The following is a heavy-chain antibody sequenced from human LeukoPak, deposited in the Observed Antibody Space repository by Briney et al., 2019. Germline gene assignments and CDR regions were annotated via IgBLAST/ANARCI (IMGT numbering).Heavy chain of an antibody. CDR3: ARDRGGSGSYYPNTNGFDP. CDR2: ISSSSSTI. V-gene: IGHV3-48*01. CDR1: GFTFSSYS. Sequence: GGSLRLSCAASGFTFSSYSMNWVRQAPGKGLEWVSYISSSSSTIYYADSVKGRFTISRDNAKNSLYLQMNSLRAEDTAVYYCARDRGGSGSYYPNTNGFDPWGQGTLVTVSS. J-gene: IGHJ5*02. D-gene: IGHD3-10*01.